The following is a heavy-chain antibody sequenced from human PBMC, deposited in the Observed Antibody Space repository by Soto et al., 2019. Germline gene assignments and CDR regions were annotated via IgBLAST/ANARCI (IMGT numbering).Heavy chain of an antibody. CDR2: IFSNDEK. CDR1: GFSLSNARMG. J-gene: IGHJ6*02. Sequence: SGPTLVNPTETLTLTCTVSGFSLSNARMGVSWIRQPPGKALEWLAHIFSNDEKSYSTSLKSRLTISKDTSKSQVVLTMTNMDPVDTATYYCARMTTVTTSRLGYYYYGMDVWGQGTTVTVSS. D-gene: IGHD4-4*01. V-gene: IGHV2-26*01. CDR3: ARMTTVTTSRLGYYYYGMDV.